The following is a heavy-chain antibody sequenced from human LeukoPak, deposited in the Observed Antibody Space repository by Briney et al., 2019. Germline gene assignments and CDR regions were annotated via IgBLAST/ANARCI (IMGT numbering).Heavy chain of an antibody. CDR3: ARGDGGHFALDY. D-gene: IGHD2-21*01. CDR2: ISGSGGST. J-gene: IGHJ4*02. Sequence: GGSLRLSCAASGFTFSSYAMSWVRQAPGKGLEWVSAISGSGGSTYYADSVKGRFTISRDNAKNSLYLQMNSLRAEDTAVYYCARGDGGHFALDYWGQGTLVTVSS. V-gene: IGHV3-23*01. CDR1: GFTFSSYA.